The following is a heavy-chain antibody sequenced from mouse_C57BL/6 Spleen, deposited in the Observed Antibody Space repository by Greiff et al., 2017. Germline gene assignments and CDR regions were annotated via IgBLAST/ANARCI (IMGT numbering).Heavy chain of an antibody. CDR1: GYPFTDYE. V-gene: IGHV1-15*01. CDR2: IYPETGGS. CDR3: TRTLTTVVPPDY. Sequence: QVQLQQSGAELVRPGASVTLSFKASGYPFTDYEMHWVTQTPVHGLEWIGAIYPETGGSAYTLKFKGKARLTSDKSSSTAYMELRSLTSEDDAVYYCTRTLTTVVPPDYWGQGTTRTVSS. J-gene: IGHJ2*01. D-gene: IGHD1-1*01.